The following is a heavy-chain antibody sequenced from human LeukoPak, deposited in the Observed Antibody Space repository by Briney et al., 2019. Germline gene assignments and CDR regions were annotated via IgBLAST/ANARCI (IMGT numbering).Heavy chain of an antibody. CDR3: ARTGYSYARSDY. CDR2: IFYLGST. V-gene: IGHV4-30-4*01. J-gene: IGHJ4*02. Sequence: SETLSLTCTVSGGSISSGNFYWSWIRQPPGKGLEWIGYIFYLGSTYYNLSLKSRVTMSVDTSKNQFSLILRSVTAADTAVYYCARTGYSYARSDYWGQGTLVTVSS. CDR1: GGSISSGNFY. D-gene: IGHD5-18*01.